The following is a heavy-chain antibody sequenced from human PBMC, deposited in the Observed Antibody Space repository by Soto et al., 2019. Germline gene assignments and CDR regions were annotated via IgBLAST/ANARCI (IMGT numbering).Heavy chain of an antibody. CDR2: INGDGSST. CDR1: QVTFGYYY. J-gene: IGHJ4*02. D-gene: IGHD1-26*01. Sequence: ASQVTFGYYYRRLVRKAQGKGLVWVSRINGDGSSTSYGDSVKGRFTISRDNAKNTMYLQMNSLRAEDTAVYYCASIPPSAVGATSEVDYWGQGTLV. V-gene: IGHV3-74*01. CDR3: ASIPPSAVGATSEVDY.